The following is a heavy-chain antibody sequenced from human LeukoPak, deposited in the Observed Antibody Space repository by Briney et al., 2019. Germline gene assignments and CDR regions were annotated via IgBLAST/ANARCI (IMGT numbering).Heavy chain of an antibody. CDR1: GFSIFKSW. J-gene: IGHJ3*02. D-gene: IGHD3-22*01. CDR3: ARVAGEASGYHPFDI. V-gene: IGHV3-7*01. CDR2: IKQDTSDR. Sequence: GGSLRLSCAASGFSIFKSWMTWVRQAPGKGLEWVAIIKQDTSDRYYLDYVKSRFTSSRDNAKNSIYLQMTRLRVEDTAVYYCARVAGEASGYHPFDIWGQGTMVTASS.